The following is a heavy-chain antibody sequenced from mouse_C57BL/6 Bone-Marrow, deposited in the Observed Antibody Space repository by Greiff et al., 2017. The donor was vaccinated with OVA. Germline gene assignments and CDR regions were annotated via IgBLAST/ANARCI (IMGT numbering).Heavy chain of an antibody. V-gene: IGHV1-55*01. CDR1: GYTFTSYW. CDR2: IYPGSGST. CDR3: AREGFPNWYFDV. Sequence: VQLQQPGAELVKPGASVKMSCKASGYTFTSYWITWVKQRPGQGLEWIGDIYPGSGSTNYNEKFKSKATLTVDTSSSTAYMQLSSLTSEDSAVYYCAREGFPNWYFDVWGTGTTVTVSS. J-gene: IGHJ1*03.